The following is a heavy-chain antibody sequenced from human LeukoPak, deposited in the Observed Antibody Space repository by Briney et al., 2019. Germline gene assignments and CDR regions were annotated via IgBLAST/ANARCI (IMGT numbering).Heavy chain of an antibody. Sequence: KPSETLSLTCTVSGGSISSYYWSWIRQPPGKGLEWIGYIYYSGSTNYNPSLKSRVTISVDTSKNQFSLKLSSVTAADTAVYYCARSQGRYYYGSGKYYGMDVWSQGTTVTVSS. V-gene: IGHV4-59*01. CDR1: GGSISSYY. CDR2: IYYSGST. CDR3: ARSQGRYYYGSGKYYGMDV. J-gene: IGHJ6*02. D-gene: IGHD3-10*01.